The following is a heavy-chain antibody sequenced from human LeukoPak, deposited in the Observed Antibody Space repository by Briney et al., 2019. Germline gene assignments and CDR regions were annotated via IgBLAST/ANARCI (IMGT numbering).Heavy chain of an antibody. CDR2: INPNSGGT. D-gene: IGHD6-25*01. V-gene: IGHV1-2*02. CDR1: GYTFTGYY. J-gene: IGHJ4*02. CDR3: ARAPRGEYQRDY. Sequence: GASVKVSCKASGYTFTGYYMHWVRQAPGQGLEWMGWINPNSGGTNYAQKFQGRVTMTRDTSISTAYMELSSLRSEDTAVYYCARAPRGEYQRDYWGQGTLVTVSS.